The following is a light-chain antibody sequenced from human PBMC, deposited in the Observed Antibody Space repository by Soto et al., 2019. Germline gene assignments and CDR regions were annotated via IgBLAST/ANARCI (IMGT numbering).Light chain of an antibody. J-gene: IGKJ1*01. CDR2: DAS. CDR1: QSVSSY. Sequence: EIVLTQYPAALSLSPGERATRSCRASQSVSSYLAWYQQKPGQAPRLLIYDASNRATGIPARFSGSGSGTDFTLTISSLEPEDFAVYYCQQRSNWLWTFGQGTKVDIK. V-gene: IGKV3-11*01. CDR3: QQRSNWLWT.